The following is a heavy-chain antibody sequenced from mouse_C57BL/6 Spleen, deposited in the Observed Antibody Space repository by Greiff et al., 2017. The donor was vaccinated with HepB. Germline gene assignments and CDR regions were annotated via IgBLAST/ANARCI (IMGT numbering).Heavy chain of an antibody. Sequence: VQLQQSGAELVRPGTSVKVSCKASGYAFTNYLIEWVKQRPGQGLEWIGVINPGSGGTNYNEKFKGKATLTADKSSSTAYMQLSSLTSEDSAVYFCARSDTTVVDYWGQGTTLTVSP. CDR1: GYAFTNYL. V-gene: IGHV1-54*01. D-gene: IGHD1-1*01. J-gene: IGHJ2*01. CDR2: INPGSGGT. CDR3: ARSDTTVVDY.